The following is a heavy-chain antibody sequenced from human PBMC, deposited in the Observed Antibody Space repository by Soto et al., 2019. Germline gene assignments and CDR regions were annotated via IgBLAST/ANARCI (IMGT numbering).Heavy chain of an antibody. CDR1: GFPFSEYA. CDR2: ISGSGGST. V-gene: IGHV3-23*01. D-gene: IGHD3-9*01. CDR3: AKERVDFDWLYY. Sequence: PGGSLRLSCAASGFPFSEYAMSWVRQAPGKGLEWVAAISGSGGSTYYTDSVKGRFTISRDNSQNTLYLQMNSLSADDTAIYYFAKERVDFDWLYYWGQGTLVPVSA. J-gene: IGHJ4*02.